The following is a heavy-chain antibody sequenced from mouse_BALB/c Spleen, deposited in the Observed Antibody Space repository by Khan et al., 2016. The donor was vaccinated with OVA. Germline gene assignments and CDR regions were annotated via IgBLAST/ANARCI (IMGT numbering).Heavy chain of an antibody. J-gene: IGHJ4*01. V-gene: IGHV1-4*01. CDR3: ARRTTGYTMDY. CDR2: INPRSGYT. Sequence: QVRLQQSGAELARPGASVRMSCMASGYTFTSNTMHWVKQRPGQGLKWIGYINPRSGYTNYNQNFKDKATLTADKSSSTAYMQLSSLTSEDSAVYYCARRTTGYTMDYWGQGTSVTVSS. CDR1: GYTFTSNT. D-gene: IGHD2-14*01.